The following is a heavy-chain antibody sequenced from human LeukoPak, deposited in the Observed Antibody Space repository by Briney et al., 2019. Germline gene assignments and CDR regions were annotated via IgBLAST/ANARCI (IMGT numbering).Heavy chain of an antibody. Sequence: SETLSLTCAVYGGSFSGYYWSWIRQPPGKGLEWIGSIYYSGSTYYNPSLKSRVTISVDTSKNQFSLKLSSVTAADTAVYYCAKKGAKGGYLFDYWGQGTLVTVSS. CDR3: AKKGAKGGYLFDY. CDR1: GGSFSGYY. J-gene: IGHJ4*02. D-gene: IGHD1-26*01. V-gene: IGHV4-34*01. CDR2: IYYSGST.